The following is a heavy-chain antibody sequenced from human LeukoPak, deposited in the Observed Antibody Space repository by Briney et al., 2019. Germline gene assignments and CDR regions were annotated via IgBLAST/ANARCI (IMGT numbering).Heavy chain of an antibody. D-gene: IGHD3-22*01. CDR2: ISAYNGNT. V-gene: IGHV1-18*01. Sequence: SVKVSCKASGYTFTSYGISWVRQAPGQGLEWMGWISAYNGNTNYAQKLQGRVTMTTDTSTSTAYMELRSLRSDDTSIYYCARNSSGYYADYWGQGTLVTVSS. CDR1: GYTFTSYG. CDR3: ARNSSGYYADY. J-gene: IGHJ4*02.